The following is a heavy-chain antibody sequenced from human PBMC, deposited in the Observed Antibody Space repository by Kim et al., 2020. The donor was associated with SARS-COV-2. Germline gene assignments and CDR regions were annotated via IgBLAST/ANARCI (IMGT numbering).Heavy chain of an antibody. CDR1: GGSISSYY. J-gene: IGHJ4*02. CDR2: IYYSGST. Sequence: SETLSLTCTVSGGSISSYYWSWIRQPPGKGLEWIGYIYYSGSTNYNPSLKSRVTISVDTSKNQFSLKLSSVTAADTAVYYCARGSYGSGSYGFDYWGQGTLVTVSS. V-gene: IGHV4-59*13. D-gene: IGHD3-10*01. CDR3: ARGSYGSGSYGFDY.